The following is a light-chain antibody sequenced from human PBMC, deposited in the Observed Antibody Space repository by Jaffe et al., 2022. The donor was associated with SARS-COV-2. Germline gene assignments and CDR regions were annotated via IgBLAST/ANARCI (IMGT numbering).Light chain of an antibody. CDR2: AAS. CDR1: QSISSY. J-gene: IGKJ2*01. V-gene: IGKV1-39*01. Sequence: DIQMTQSPSSLSASVGDRVTITCRASQSISSYLNWYQQKPGKAPKLLMYAASRLQSGVPSRFSGSGSETDFTLTISSLQPEDFATYYCQQSYNTLFTFGQGTKLDIK. CDR3: QQSYNTLFT.